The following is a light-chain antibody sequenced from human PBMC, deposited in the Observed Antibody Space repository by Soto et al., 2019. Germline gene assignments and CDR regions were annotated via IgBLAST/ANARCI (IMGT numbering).Light chain of an antibody. Sequence: QSALTQPRSVSGSPGQSVTISCTGTSSDVGAYTYVSWYQHHPGKAPKLMIYDVNKRPSGVPDRFSGSKSGSTASLTISGLQADDEADYYCYSFAGSYILAVFGGGTKVTVL. J-gene: IGLJ2*01. CDR1: SSDVGAYTY. CDR2: DVN. V-gene: IGLV2-11*01. CDR3: YSFAGSYILAV.